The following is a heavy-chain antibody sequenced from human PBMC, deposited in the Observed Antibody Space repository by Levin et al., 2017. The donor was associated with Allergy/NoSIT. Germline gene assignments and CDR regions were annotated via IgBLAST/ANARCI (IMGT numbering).Heavy chain of an antibody. V-gene: IGHV1-18*01. D-gene: IGHD2-8*02. CDR1: GYTFTNYG. CDR2: ISLKSGNT. Sequence: ASVKVSCKASGYTFTNYGISWVRQAPGQGLEWMGWISLKSGNTNYAQKHQDRVTMTADTSTTTAYMELRSLKSDDTAVYYCATDHTHYDTTGRWFDPWGQGTLVIVSS. CDR3: ATDHTHYDTTGRWFDP. J-gene: IGHJ5*02.